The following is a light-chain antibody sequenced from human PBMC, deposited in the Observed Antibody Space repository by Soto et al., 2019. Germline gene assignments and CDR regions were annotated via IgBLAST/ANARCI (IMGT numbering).Light chain of an antibody. V-gene: IGKV3-20*01. CDR1: QSVSSSD. CDR3: HLYGVLPPT. J-gene: IGKJ1*01. Sequence: VLTQSPDTLSLSPGERATLSCRPSQSVSSSDLAWYQQKPGQAPRLLISGASGRATGIPDRFSASGSGTDFTLTISRLEPEDSAVFYCHLYGVLPPTFGQGTKVDTK. CDR2: GAS.